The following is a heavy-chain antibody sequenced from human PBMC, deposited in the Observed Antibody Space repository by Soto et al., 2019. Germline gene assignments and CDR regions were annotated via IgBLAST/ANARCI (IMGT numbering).Heavy chain of an antibody. CDR2: ISSSRSYI. J-gene: IGHJ6*02. Sequence: GGSLRLSCAASGFTFSSYSMNWVRQAPGKGLEWVSSISSSRSYIYYADSVKGRFTISRDNAKNSLYLQMNSLRAEDTAVYYCARCIAGAGRGHYYYYYGMDVWGQGTTVTVSS. CDR3: ARCIAGAGRGHYYYYYGMDV. D-gene: IGHD6-13*01. V-gene: IGHV3-21*01. CDR1: GFTFSSYS.